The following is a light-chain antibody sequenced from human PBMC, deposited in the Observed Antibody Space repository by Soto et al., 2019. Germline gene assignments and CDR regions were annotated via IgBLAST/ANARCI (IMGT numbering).Light chain of an antibody. J-gene: IGKJ4*01. CDR2: AAS. CDR3: QQSYSTPLT. CDR1: QSISSY. V-gene: IGKV1-39*01. Sequence: DIQMTQSPSSLSASVGDRVTITCRASQSISSYLNWYQQKPGKAPKXLIYAASSLQSGVPSRFSGSGSGTDFTLTISSLQPEDCETYDCQQSYSTPLTFGGGTKVDIK.